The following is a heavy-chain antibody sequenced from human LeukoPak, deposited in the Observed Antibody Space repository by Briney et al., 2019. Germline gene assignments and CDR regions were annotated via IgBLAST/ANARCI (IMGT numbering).Heavy chain of an antibody. D-gene: IGHD3-16*01. V-gene: IGHV1-69*04. J-gene: IGHJ6*02. CDR1: GGTFSSYA. Sequence: SVKVSCKASGGTFSSYAISWVRQAPGQGLEWMGRIIPILGIANYAQKFQGRVTITAVKSTSTAYMELSSLRSEDTAVYYCAGSLGYYGMDVWGQGTTVTVSS. CDR2: IIPILGIA. CDR3: AGSLGYYGMDV.